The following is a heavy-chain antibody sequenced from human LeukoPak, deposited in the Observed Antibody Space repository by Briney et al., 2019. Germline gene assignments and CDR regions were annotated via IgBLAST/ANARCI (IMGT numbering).Heavy chain of an antibody. CDR3: ARGYSSGWSDAFDI. J-gene: IGHJ3*02. Sequence: PSETLSLTCPVSGGSISSYYWSWIRQPPGKGLEWIGYIYYSGSTNYNPSLKSRVTISVDTSKNQFSLKLSSVTAADTAVYYCARGYSSGWSDAFDIWGQGTMVTVSS. V-gene: IGHV4-59*01. D-gene: IGHD6-19*01. CDR1: GGSISSYY. CDR2: IYYSGST.